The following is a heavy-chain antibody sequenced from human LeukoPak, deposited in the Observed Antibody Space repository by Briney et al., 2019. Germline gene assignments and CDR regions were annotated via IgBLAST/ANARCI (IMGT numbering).Heavy chain of an antibody. CDR1: GFTFNNYA. Sequence: GGSLRLSCAASGFTFNNYAMSWVRQAPGKGLEWVSTVSGSGGSTNYADSVKGRFTISRDNSKNTLYLQMNSLRAEDTALYYCADHYYGSGTNVFDIWGQGTMVTVSS. CDR2: VSGSGGST. J-gene: IGHJ3*02. CDR3: ADHYYGSGTNVFDI. V-gene: IGHV3-23*01. D-gene: IGHD3-10*01.